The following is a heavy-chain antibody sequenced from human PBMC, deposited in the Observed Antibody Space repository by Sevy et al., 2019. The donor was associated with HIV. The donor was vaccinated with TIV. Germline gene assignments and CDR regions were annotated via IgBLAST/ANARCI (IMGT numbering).Heavy chain of an antibody. Sequence: GGSLRLSCAASGFTFSSYWMHWVRQAPGKGLVWVSRINSAGTAINFADSVKGRFTISRDNAKNTLYLQMNSLRAEDTAVYYCARVTSAGPGMGIDYWGQGTLVTVSS. V-gene: IGHV3-74*01. J-gene: IGHJ4*02. CDR2: INSAGTAI. CDR3: ARVTSAGPGMGIDY. D-gene: IGHD6-13*01. CDR1: GFTFSSYW.